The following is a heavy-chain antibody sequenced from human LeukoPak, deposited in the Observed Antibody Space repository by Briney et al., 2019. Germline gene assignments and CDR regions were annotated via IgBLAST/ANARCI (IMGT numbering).Heavy chain of an antibody. Sequence: GGSLRLSRAASGFTFSIYAMSWVRQAPGKGLEWVSAISGSGSNTYYADSVKGRFTLSRDNSKNTLYLQMDSLRAEDTAIYYCAKDQDFWSGNWFDPWGQGTLVTVSS. J-gene: IGHJ5*02. D-gene: IGHD3-3*01. V-gene: IGHV3-23*01. CDR2: ISGSGSNT. CDR3: AKDQDFWSGNWFDP. CDR1: GFTFSIYA.